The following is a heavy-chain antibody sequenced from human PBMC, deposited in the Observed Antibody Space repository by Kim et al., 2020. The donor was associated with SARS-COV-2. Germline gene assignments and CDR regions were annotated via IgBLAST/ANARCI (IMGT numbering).Heavy chain of an antibody. CDR3: ARFRQLWLDKTNWYFDL. Sequence: GGSLRLSCAASGFTVSSNYMSWVRQAPGKGLEWVSVIYSGGSTYYADSVKGRFTISRDNSKNTLYLQMNSLRAEDTAVYYCARFRQLWLDKTNWYFDLWGRGTLVTVSS. D-gene: IGHD5-18*01. CDR1: GFTVSSNY. V-gene: IGHV3-53*01. J-gene: IGHJ2*01. CDR2: IYSGGST.